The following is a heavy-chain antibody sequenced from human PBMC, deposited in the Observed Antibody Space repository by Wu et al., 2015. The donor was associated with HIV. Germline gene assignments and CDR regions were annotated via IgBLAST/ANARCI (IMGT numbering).Heavy chain of an antibody. D-gene: IGHD5-12*01. J-gene: IGHJ6*02. CDR3: ARNTDSVATSLYSLGV. CDR2: IIPIFDRV. CDR1: GDGFTSYA. Sequence: QVQLIQFGAEVKKPGSSVKVSCKASGDGFTSYAVSWVRQAPGQGLEWMGRIIPIFDRVHYKQKFQGRVVITADEATSTVYMELSRLTSDDTAVYYCARNTDSVATSLYSLGVWGHGTTVTVSS. V-gene: IGHV1-69*15.